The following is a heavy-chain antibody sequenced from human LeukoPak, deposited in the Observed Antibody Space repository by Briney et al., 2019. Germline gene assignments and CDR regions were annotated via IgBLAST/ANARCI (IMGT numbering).Heavy chain of an antibody. V-gene: IGHV4-34*01. CDR1: GGSFSGYY. J-gene: IGHJ4*02. CDR3: ARALVICDILVGVAAKYFDY. CDR2: INHSGST. Sequence: PSETLSLTCAVYGGSFSGYYWSWIRQPPGKGLEWIGEINHSGSTNYNPSLKSRVTISVDTSKNQFSLKLSSVTAADTAVYYCARALVICDILVGVAAKYFDYWGQGTLVTVSS. D-gene: IGHD2-15*01.